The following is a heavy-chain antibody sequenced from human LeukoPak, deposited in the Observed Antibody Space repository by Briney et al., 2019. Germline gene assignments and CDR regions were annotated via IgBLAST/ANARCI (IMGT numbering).Heavy chain of an antibody. CDR1: GGSISSYY. J-gene: IGHJ5*01. CDR3: ARHDGSGRRIALDS. Sequence: PSETLSLTCTVSGGSISSYYWSWIRQPPGKGLEWIGSIYRDGRSQYNPSLKSRVTISVDTSKNQFSLKLSSGTAADTAVYYCARHDGSGRRIALDSWGQGTLVTVSS. V-gene: IGHV4-4*09. D-gene: IGHD6-19*01. CDR2: IYRDGRS.